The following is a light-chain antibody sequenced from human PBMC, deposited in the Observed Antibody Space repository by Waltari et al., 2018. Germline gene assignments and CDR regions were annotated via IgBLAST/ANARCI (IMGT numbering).Light chain of an antibody. CDR2: EVS. V-gene: IGLV2-8*01. Sequence: QSALTQPPSALVSPGQSLTITCTGTSSYVGDYAFVSSYQHPPGKAPKLIIYEVSKRPSGVPDRFSGSKSGNTASLTVSGLQAEDEADYYCGSFAGSINWVFGGGTKLTVL. CDR3: GSFAGSINWV. CDR1: SSYVGDYAF. J-gene: IGLJ3*02.